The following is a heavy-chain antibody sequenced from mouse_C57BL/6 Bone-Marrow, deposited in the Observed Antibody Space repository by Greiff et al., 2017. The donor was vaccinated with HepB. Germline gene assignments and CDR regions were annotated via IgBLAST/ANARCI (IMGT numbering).Heavy chain of an antibody. J-gene: IGHJ3*01. CDR2: IYPGSGST. V-gene: IGHV1-55*01. CDR3: ARDSTATVVAPGFSY. Sequence: QVQLQQPGAELVKPGASVKMSCKASGYTFTSYWITWVKQRPGQGLEWIGDIYPGSGSTNYNEKFKSKATLTVDTSSSTASMQLSSLTSEDSAVYDCARDSTATVVAPGFSYWGQGTLVTVSA. CDR1: GYTFTSYW. D-gene: IGHD1-1*01.